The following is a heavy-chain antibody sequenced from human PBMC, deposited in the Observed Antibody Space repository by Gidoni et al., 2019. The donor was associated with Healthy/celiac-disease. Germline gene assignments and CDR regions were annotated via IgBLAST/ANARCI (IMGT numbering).Heavy chain of an antibody. J-gene: IGHJ4*02. CDR2: IKSKTDGGTT. CDR1: GFTFSNAW. D-gene: IGHD3-22*01. Sequence: EVQLVESGGGLVKPGGSLRLSCAASGFTFSNAWMSWVRQAPGKGLEWVGRIKSKTDGGTTDYAAPVKGRFTISRDDSKNTLYLQMNSLKTEDTAVYYCTTEFVLPLYYYDSSAPDYWGQGTLVTVSS. CDR3: TTEFVLPLYYYDSSAPDY. V-gene: IGHV3-15*01.